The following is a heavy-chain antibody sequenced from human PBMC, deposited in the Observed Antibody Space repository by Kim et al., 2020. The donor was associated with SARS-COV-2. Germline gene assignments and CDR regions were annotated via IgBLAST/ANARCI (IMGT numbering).Heavy chain of an antibody. CDR2: ISATGST. CDR3: AREGRWSTSLDY. J-gene: IGHJ4*02. D-gene: IGHD1-1*01. Sequence: SETLSLTCTVSGDSISGYTYYWNWIRQPAGKGLEWIGRISATGSTNYNPSLKSRVTTSVDTSKNQFSLKLTSVTAADTAVYYCAREGRWSTSLDYWGQGTLVTVSS. CDR1: GDSISGYTYY. V-gene: IGHV4-61*02.